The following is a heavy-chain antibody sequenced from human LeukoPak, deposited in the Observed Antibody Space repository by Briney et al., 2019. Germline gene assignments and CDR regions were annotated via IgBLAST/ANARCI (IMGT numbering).Heavy chain of an antibody. Sequence: GGSLRLSCAASGFTFRSYWMHWVRQAPGKGLVWVSRINTDGSTTDYADSVKGRFTISRDNAKNTLYLQMNSLRREDTAVYYCASRTNSGPPFWGQGTLVTVSS. CDR1: GFTFRSYW. J-gene: IGHJ1*01. CDR2: INTDGSTT. V-gene: IGHV3-74*01. CDR3: ASRTNSGPPF. D-gene: IGHD3-10*01.